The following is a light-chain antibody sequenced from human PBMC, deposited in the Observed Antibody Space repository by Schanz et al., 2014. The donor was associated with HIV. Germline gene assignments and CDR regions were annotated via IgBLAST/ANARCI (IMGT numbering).Light chain of an antibody. CDR1: SSDVGGYNF. J-gene: IGLJ1*01. V-gene: IGLV2-14*03. Sequence: QSALTQPASVSGSPGQSITISCTGTSSDVGGYNFVSWSQQHPDKVPKLMIYDVSDRPSGVSNRFSGSKSGNTASLTVSGLQAEDEADYYCSSYSGINNYVFGTGTKLTVL. CDR3: SSYSGINNYV. CDR2: DVS.